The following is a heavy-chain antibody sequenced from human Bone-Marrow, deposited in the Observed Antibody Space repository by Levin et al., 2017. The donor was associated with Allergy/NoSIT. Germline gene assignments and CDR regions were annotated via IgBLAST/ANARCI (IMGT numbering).Heavy chain of an antibody. CDR1: GFTFSSYA. J-gene: IGHJ1*01. V-gene: IGHV3-30-3*01. D-gene: IGHD6-19*01. Sequence: GGSLRLSCAASGFTFSSYAMQWVRQAPGKGLEWVAVISYDGSNKYYADSVKGRFTISRDNSKNTLYLQMNSLRAEDTAVYYCAQGGSGWYNYESPEYFQHWGQGTLVTVSS. CDR2: ISYDGSNK. CDR3: AQGGSGWYNYESPEYFQH.